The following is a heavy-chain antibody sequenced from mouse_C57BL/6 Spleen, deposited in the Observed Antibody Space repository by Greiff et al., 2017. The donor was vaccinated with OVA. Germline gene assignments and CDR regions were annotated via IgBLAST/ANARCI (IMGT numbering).Heavy chain of an antibody. Sequence: EVKVVESGGGLVKPGGSLKLSCAASGFTFSDYGMHWVRQAPEKGLEWVAYISSGRSTIYYADTVKGRFTISRDNAKNTLFLQMTSLRSEDTAMYYCARRQNWYFDVWGTGTTVTVSS. J-gene: IGHJ1*03. CDR3: ARRQNWYFDV. CDR2: ISSGRSTI. V-gene: IGHV5-17*01. CDR1: GFTFSDYG. D-gene: IGHD3-2*01.